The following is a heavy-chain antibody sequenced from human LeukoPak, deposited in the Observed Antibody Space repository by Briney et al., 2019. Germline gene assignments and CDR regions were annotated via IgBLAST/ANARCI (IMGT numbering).Heavy chain of an antibody. CDR3: ARDSGGSWTTHDF. CDR2: ISSRGTAI. Sequence: GGSLRLSCAASGFTFSDYYMTWIRQAPGKGLEWLSYISSRGTAIYYADSVKGRFTVSRDNAWNSLYLQVSSLRAEDTAVYYCARDSGGSWTTHDFWGQGTLVTVSS. D-gene: IGHD2-15*01. V-gene: IGHV3-11*01. CDR1: GFTFSDYY. J-gene: IGHJ4*02.